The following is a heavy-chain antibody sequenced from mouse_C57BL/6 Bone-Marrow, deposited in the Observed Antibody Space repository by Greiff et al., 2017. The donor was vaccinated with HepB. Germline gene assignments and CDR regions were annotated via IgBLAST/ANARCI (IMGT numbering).Heavy chain of an antibody. CDR3: ARGILRNFDY. J-gene: IGHJ2*01. D-gene: IGHD1-1*01. CDR1: GYAFSSSW. CDR2: IYPGDGDT. Sequence: QVQLQQSGPELVKPGASVKISCKASGYAFSSSWMNWVKQRPGKGLEWIGRIYPGDGDTNYNGKFKGKATLTADKSSSTAYMQLSSLTSEDSAVYFCARGILRNFDYWGQGTTLTVSS. V-gene: IGHV1-82*01.